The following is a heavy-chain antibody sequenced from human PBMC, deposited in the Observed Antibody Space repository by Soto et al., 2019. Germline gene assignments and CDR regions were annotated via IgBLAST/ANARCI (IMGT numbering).Heavy chain of an antibody. Sequence: ALMTVSCHASGCTLTTSDTDWVRPASGKGLEWMGCMTHKTGDSGSAQDCQGRITMARATATSTAYMELSNLRSEDTAGYYCARGCPAAGCDLWGQGTLVTVSS. CDR2: MTHKTGDS. CDR3: ARGCPAAGCDL. D-gene: IGHD6-13*01. V-gene: IGHV1-8*01. J-gene: IGHJ5*02. CDR1: GCTLTTSD.